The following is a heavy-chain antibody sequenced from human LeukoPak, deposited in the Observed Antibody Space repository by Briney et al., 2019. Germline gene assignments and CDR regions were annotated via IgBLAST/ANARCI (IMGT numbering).Heavy chain of an antibody. Sequence: GGSLRLSCAASGFTFSSYSMNWVRQAPGKGLEWVSSISSSSSYIYYADTVKGRFTISRDNAKNSLYLQMNSLRAEDTAVYYCARSLLTGYYGFDYWGQGTLVTVSS. V-gene: IGHV3-21*01. CDR1: GFTFSSYS. CDR3: ARSLLTGYYGFDY. D-gene: IGHD3-9*01. J-gene: IGHJ4*02. CDR2: ISSSSSYI.